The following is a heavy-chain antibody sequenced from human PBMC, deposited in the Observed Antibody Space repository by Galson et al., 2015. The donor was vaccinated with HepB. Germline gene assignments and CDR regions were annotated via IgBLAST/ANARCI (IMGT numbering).Heavy chain of an antibody. CDR3: ARTYSSSWQTSAYYFDY. J-gene: IGHJ4*02. CDR2: IYYSGST. CDR1: GGSISSYY. Sequence: ETLSLTCTVSGGSISSYYWSWIRQPPVKGLEWIGYIYYSGSTNYNPSLKSRVTISVDTSKNQFSLKLSSVTAADTAVYYCARTYSSSWQTSAYYFDYWGQGTLVTVSS. V-gene: IGHV4-59*08. D-gene: IGHD6-13*01.